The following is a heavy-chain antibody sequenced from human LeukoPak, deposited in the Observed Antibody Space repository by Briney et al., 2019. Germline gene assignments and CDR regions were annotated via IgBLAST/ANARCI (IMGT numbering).Heavy chain of an antibody. J-gene: IGHJ4*02. CDR2: IYYSGST. CDR1: GGSISSGDYY. Sequence: PSETLSLTCTVSGGSISSGDYYWSWIRQPPGKGLEWIGYIYYSGSTYYNPSLKSRVTISVDTSKNQFSLKLSSVTAADTAVYYCARDAKYSSSWYRGLDYWGQGTLVTVSS. V-gene: IGHV4-30-4*08. D-gene: IGHD6-13*01. CDR3: ARDAKYSSSWYRGLDY.